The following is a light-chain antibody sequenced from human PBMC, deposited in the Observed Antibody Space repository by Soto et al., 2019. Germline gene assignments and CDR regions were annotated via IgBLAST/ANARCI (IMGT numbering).Light chain of an antibody. Sequence: QSVLTQPPSASETPGQRLTISCSGSSSNIGSNYVYWYQQLPGTAPKLLIYKNNQRPSGVPDRFSGSKSGTSASLAISGLRSEDEAVYFCATWDARLSCWVFGGGTKLTVL. CDR1: SSNIGSNY. CDR3: ATWDARLSCWV. J-gene: IGLJ3*02. CDR2: KNN. V-gene: IGLV1-47*01.